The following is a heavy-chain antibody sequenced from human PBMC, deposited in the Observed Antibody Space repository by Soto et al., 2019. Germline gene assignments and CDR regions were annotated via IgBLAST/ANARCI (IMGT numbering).Heavy chain of an antibody. D-gene: IGHD3-22*01. J-gene: IGHJ3*02. CDR3: ARPYYDSSGYWGAMDI. Sequence: SETLSLTCTVSGGSISSSSHYWAWIRQPPGKGLEWIGSIYYDGSTHYSPSLESRVTISADMSKNQFSLRLNSVTTADTAVYYCARPYYDSSGYWGAMDIWGQGTMVTVSS. V-gene: IGHV4-39*01. CDR1: GGSISSSSHY. CDR2: IYYDGST.